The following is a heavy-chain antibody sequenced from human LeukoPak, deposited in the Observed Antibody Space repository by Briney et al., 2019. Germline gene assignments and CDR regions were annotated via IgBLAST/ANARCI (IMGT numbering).Heavy chain of an antibody. Sequence: SVKVSCKASGGTFISYAISWVRQAPGQGLEWMGGIIPIFGTANYALRFQGRVTITADESTSTAYMELSSLRSEDTAVYYCATSTDTAMAHGAYYFDYWGQGTLVTVSS. V-gene: IGHV1-69*13. J-gene: IGHJ4*02. D-gene: IGHD5-18*01. CDR2: IIPIFGTA. CDR3: ATSTDTAMAHGAYYFDY. CDR1: GGTFISYA.